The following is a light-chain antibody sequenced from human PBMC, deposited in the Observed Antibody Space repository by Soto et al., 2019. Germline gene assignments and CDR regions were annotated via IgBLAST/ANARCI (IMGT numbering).Light chain of an antibody. J-gene: IGKJ1*01. CDR3: QQTYSAPPL. V-gene: IGKV1-39*01. Sequence: DIQMTQSPSSLSASVGDRVTITCRANQRISNYLNWYQQKPGKAPNLVISAASSLQSGVPSRFSGGGSGTDFTLSINSLQREDFATYYCQQTYSAPPLFGQGTKVDIK. CDR2: AAS. CDR1: QRISNY.